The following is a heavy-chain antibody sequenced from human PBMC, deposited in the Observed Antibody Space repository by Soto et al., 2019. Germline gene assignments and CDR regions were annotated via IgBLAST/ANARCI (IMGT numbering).Heavy chain of an antibody. Sequence: GGSLRLSCAASGFTFSDYYMSWIRQAPGKGLEWVSYISSSSSYTNYADSVKGRFTISRDNAKNSLYLQMNSLRAEDTAVYYCLPMVRGVILSPFYYYGMDVWGQGTTVTVSS. J-gene: IGHJ6*02. CDR3: LPMVRGVILSPFYYYGMDV. CDR1: GFTFSDYY. V-gene: IGHV3-11*06. CDR2: ISSSSSYT. D-gene: IGHD3-10*01.